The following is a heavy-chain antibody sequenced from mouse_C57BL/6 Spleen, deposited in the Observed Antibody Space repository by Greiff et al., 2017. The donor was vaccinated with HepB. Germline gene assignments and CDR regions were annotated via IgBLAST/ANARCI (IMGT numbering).Heavy chain of an antibody. CDR3: ARKAYSTYYFDY. D-gene: IGHD2-5*01. Sequence: VMLVESGAELARPGASVKLSCKASGYTFTSYGVSWVKQRTGQGLEWIGEIYPRSGNTYYNEKFKGKATLTADTSSSTAYMELRSLTSEDAAVYSCARKAYSTYYFDYWGQGTTLTVSS. CDR2: IYPRSGNT. J-gene: IGHJ2*01. V-gene: IGHV1-81*01. CDR1: GYTFTSYG.